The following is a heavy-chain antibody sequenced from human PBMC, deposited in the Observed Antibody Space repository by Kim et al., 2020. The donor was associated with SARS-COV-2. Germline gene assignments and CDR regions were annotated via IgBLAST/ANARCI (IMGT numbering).Heavy chain of an antibody. V-gene: IGHV1-69*13. CDR1: GGTFSSYA. Sequence: SVKVSCKASGGTFSSYAISWVRQAPGQGLEWMGGIIPIFGTANYAQKFQGRVTITADESTSTAYMELSSLRSEDTAVYYCAREGRSGSYYGAFDIWGQGTMVTVSS. CDR2: IIPIFGTA. D-gene: IGHD1-26*01. CDR3: AREGRSGSYYGAFDI. J-gene: IGHJ3*02.